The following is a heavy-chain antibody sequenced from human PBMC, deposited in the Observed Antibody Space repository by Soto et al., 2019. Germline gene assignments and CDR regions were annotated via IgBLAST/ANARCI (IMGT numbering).Heavy chain of an antibody. Sequence: AAVKVSCKYSCYTFIRYGITWVRHSPGQGFEWMGWISPYDDSTIYAQKLQGRVTMTRNTSISTAYMELSSLRSEDTAVYYCARADANPYGPERYWGQGTLVTVSS. CDR1: CYTFIRYG. CDR2: ISPYDDST. CDR3: ARADANPYGPERY. D-gene: IGHD3-10*01. V-gene: IGHV1-8*01. J-gene: IGHJ4*02.